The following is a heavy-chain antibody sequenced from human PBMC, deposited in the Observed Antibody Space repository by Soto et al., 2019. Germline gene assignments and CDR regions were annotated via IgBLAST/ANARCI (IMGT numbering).Heavy chain of an antibody. CDR3: ARASRGRDGYNNDYYYYGMDV. J-gene: IGHJ6*02. Sequence: ASVKVSCKASGGTFSSYAISWVRQAPGQGLEWMGGIIPIFGTANYAQKFQGRVTITADESTSTAYMGLSSLRSEDTAVYYCARASRGRDGYNNDYYYYGMDVWGQGTTVTVSS. CDR1: GGTFSSYA. V-gene: IGHV1-69*13. CDR2: IIPIFGTA. D-gene: IGHD4-4*01.